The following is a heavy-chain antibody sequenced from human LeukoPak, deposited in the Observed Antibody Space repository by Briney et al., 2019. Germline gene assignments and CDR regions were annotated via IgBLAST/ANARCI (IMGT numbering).Heavy chain of an antibody. D-gene: IGHD1-26*01. CDR1: GYSFTTQW. CDR2: IYPGDSDT. Sequence: GESLKISCKGSGYSFTTQWIAWVRQMPGKGLEWMGIIYPGDSDTRYSPSFQGQVTISADKSISTAYLQWSSLKASDTAMYYCARFIVGATGYFDFWGQGTLVTVSS. J-gene: IGHJ4*02. V-gene: IGHV5-51*01. CDR3: ARFIVGATGYFDF.